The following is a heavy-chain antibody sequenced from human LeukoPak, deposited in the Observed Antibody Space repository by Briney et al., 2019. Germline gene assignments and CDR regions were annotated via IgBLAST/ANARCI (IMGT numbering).Heavy chain of an antibody. CDR3: ARGSSWYLEYFDY. V-gene: IGHV3-7*04. CDR1: GFTFSSYW. CDR2: IKQDGSEK. Sequence: GGSLRLSCAASGFTFSSYWMSWVRQAPGKGLEWVANIKQDGSEKYYVDSVKGRFTISRDNAKNSLYLQMNSLRAEDTAVYYCARGSSWYLEYFDYWGQGTLVTVSS. D-gene: IGHD6-13*01. J-gene: IGHJ4*02.